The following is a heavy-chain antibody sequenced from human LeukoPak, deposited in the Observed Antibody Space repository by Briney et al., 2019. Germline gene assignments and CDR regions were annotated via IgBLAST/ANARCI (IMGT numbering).Heavy chain of an antibody. J-gene: IGHJ4*02. CDR2: TYYRSKWYN. CDR3: ARAPGVAVAGTAPFDY. V-gene: IGHV6-1*01. D-gene: IGHD6-19*01. CDR1: GDSVSSNSAA. Sequence: SQTLSLTCAISGDSVSSNSAAWNWIRQSPSRGLEWLGRTYYRSKWYNDYAVSVKSRITINPDTSKNQFSLQLNSVTPEDTAVYYCARAPGVAVAGTAPFDYWGQGTLVTVSP.